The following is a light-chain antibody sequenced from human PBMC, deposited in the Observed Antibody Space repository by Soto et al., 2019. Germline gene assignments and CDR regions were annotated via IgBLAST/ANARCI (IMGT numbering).Light chain of an antibody. CDR2: AAS. J-gene: IGKJ1*01. Sequence: DIQMTQSPSTLSACVGDRVTITCRASQTISSWLAWYQQKPGKAPKLLIYAASTLESGVSSRFSGRGSGTEFTLTINSLQPEDFATYYCQQYKSYLRTFGQGTKVDI. V-gene: IGKV1-5*01. CDR1: QTISSW. CDR3: QQYKSYLRT.